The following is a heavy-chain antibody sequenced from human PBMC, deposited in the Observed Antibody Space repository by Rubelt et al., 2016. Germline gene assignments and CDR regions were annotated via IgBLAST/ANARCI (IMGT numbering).Heavy chain of an antibody. V-gene: IGHV4-34*01. Sequence: QVQLQQWGAGLLKPSETLSLTCAVYGGSFSGYYWSWIRQPPGKGLEWIGEIHHSGSTNYTPSLKSRVTISGDTSKNQVSLKLSSVTAADTAVYYCARGRRGSSSWLGRDYYGMDVWGQGTTVTVSS. D-gene: IGHD6-13*01. CDR3: ARGRRGSSSWLGRDYYGMDV. CDR2: IHHSGST. J-gene: IGHJ6*02. CDR1: GGSFSGYY.